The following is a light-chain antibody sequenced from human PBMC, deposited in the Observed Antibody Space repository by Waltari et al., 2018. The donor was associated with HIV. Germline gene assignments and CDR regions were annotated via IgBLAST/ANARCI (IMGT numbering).Light chain of an antibody. CDR3: QQYYTTPRT. V-gene: IGKV4-1*01. CDR1: QNVFDISANKNF. Sequence: DIVMTQSPESLAVSLGERATINCTASQNVFDISANKNFLTWYQQKPGQSPKLLIYWASIRESGVPDRFNGSGSGADFTLTITSLQAEDAAVYYCQQYYTTPRTFGQGTKVEI. CDR2: WAS. J-gene: IGKJ1*01.